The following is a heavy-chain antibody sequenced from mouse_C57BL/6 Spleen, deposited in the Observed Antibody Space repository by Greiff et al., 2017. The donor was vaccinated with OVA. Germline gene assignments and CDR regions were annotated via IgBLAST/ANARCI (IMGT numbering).Heavy chain of an antibody. J-gene: IGHJ3*01. CDR2: ISDGGSYT. D-gene: IGHD1-1*01. Sequence: EVMLVESGGGLVKPGGSLKLSCAASGFTFSSYAMSWVRQTPEKRLEWVATISDGGSYTYYPDNVKGRFTISRDNAKNNLYLQMSHLKSEDTAMYYCARDAYGRFFAYWGQGTLVTVSA. CDR3: ARDAYGRFFAY. V-gene: IGHV5-4*01. CDR1: GFTFSSYA.